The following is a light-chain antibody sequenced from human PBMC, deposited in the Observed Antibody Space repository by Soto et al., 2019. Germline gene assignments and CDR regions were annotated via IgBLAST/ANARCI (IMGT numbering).Light chain of an antibody. CDR1: QTVRNN. CDR3: QQYHKWPPFT. Sequence: TRSPDSLPVSPVQISTVSSMAIQTVRNNYLAWYQQKPGQAPRLLMYGASTRATGIPARFSGSGSGTEFTLTISSLQSEDFAVYYCQQYHKWPPFTFGGGTKVDIK. V-gene: IGKV3-15*01. CDR2: GAS. J-gene: IGKJ4*01.